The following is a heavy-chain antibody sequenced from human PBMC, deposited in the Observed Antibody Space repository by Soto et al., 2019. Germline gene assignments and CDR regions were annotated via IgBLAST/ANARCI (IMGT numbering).Heavy chain of an antibody. Sequence: GGSLRLSCAASGFTFSDYYMSWIRQAPGKGLEWVSYISSSGSTIYYADSVKGRFTISRDNAKNSLYLQMNSLRAEDTAVYYCARESAVNYYYYGMDVWGQGTTVTAPQ. CDR2: ISSSGSTI. CDR3: ARESAVNYYYYGMDV. V-gene: IGHV3-11*01. CDR1: GFTFSDYY. J-gene: IGHJ6*01. D-gene: IGHD4-4*01.